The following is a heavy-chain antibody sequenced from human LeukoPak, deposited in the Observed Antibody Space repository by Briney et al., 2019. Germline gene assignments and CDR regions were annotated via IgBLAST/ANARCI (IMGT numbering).Heavy chain of an antibody. CDR1: GFTFSSYA. V-gene: IGHV3-30*18. J-gene: IGHJ4*02. CDR2: ISYDGSNK. Sequence: GRSLRLSCAASGFTFSSYAMHWVRQAPGKGLEWVVVISYDGSNKYYADSVKGRFTISRDNSKNTLYLQMNSLRAEDTAVYYCAKIAETSGIYGQGYDYWGQGTLVTVSS. D-gene: IGHD1-26*01. CDR3: AKIAETSGIYGQGYDY.